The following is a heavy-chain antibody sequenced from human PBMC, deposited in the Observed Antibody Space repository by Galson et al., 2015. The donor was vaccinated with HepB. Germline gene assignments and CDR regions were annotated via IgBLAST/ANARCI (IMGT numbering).Heavy chain of an antibody. CDR3: ARGAWSLDY. CDR1: GASIREYD. J-gene: IGHJ4*02. D-gene: IGHD3-22*01. CDR2: INKSGPT. V-gene: IGHV4-59*01. Sequence: ETLSLTCTVSGASIREYDWSWIRQPPGKGLEWIGDINKSGPTNYNASLRSRVTISTDTSKNHFSLSLSSVTAADTAVYFCARGAWSLDYWGQGILVTVSS.